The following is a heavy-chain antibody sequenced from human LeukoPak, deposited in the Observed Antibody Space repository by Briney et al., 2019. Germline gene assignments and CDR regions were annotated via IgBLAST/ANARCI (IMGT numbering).Heavy chain of an antibody. D-gene: IGHD2-2*01. CDR3: ARYCSRTSCSNDY. V-gene: IGHV1-2*02. Sequence: GASVKVSCKASGYTFTGYYMHWVRQAPGQGLEWMGWINPNSGGTNYAQKLQGRVTMTRDRSTSTAYMELSSLRSDDTAVYYCARYCSRTSCSNDYWGQGTLVTVSS. J-gene: IGHJ4*02. CDR2: INPNSGGT. CDR1: GYTFTGYY.